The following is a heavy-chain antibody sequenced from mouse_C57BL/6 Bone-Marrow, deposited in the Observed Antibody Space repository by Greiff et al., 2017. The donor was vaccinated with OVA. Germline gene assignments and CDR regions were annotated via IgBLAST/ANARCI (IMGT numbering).Heavy chain of an antibody. Sequence: EVQLQESGGGLVQPKGSLKLSCAASGFSFNTYAMNWVRQAPGKGLEWVARIRSKSNNYATYYADSVKDRFTISRDDSESMLYLQMNNLKTEDTAMYYCVRHYGNYDPWFAYWGQGTLVTVSA. CDR1: GFSFNTYA. V-gene: IGHV10-1*01. CDR3: VRHYGNYDPWFAY. D-gene: IGHD2-1*01. J-gene: IGHJ3*01. CDR2: IRSKSNNYAT.